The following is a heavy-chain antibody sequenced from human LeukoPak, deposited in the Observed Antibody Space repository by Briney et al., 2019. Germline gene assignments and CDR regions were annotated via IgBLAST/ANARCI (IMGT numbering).Heavy chain of an antibody. CDR3: AREGLITFGGVIVIHGGGYFDL. V-gene: IGHV1-2*02. Sequence: GASVKVSCKASGYTFTGYYMHWVRQAPGQGLEWMGWINPNSGGTNYAQKFQGRVTMTRDMSTSTVYMELSSLRSEDTAVYYCAREGLITFGGVIVIHGGGYFDLWGRGTLVTVSS. CDR2: INPNSGGT. D-gene: IGHD3-16*02. CDR1: GYTFTGYY. J-gene: IGHJ2*01.